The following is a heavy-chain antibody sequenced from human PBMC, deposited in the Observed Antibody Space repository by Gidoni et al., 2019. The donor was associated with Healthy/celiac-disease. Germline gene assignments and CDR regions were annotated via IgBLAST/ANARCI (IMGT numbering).Heavy chain of an antibody. V-gene: IGHV3-15*07. CDR1: GFTFSTAW. J-gene: IGHJ6*02. CDR3: TTVNVVLRQQLYPYYYYGMDV. Sequence: EVQLVESGGGLVKPGGSLRLSCAASGFTFSTAWMHWVRQAPGKGVEGVGRIKSKTDGGTTDYAAPVKGRFTISRDDSKNTLYLQMNSLKTEDTAVYYCTTVNVVLRQQLYPYYYYGMDVWGQGTTVTVSS. CDR2: IKSKTDGGTT. D-gene: IGHD6-13*01.